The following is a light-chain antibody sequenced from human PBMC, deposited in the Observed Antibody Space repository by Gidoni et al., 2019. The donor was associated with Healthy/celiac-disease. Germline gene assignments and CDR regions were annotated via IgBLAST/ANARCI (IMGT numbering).Light chain of an antibody. Sequence: EIVMTQSPATLSVSPGERATLSCRASQSVSSNLAWYQQKPGQAPRLLIYGASTRATGIPDRFSGSGSGTEFNLTISSLQSEDFAVYYCQQYNKWLRTFGQGTKVEIK. CDR1: QSVSSN. V-gene: IGKV3-15*01. J-gene: IGKJ1*01. CDR2: GAS. CDR3: QQYNKWLRT.